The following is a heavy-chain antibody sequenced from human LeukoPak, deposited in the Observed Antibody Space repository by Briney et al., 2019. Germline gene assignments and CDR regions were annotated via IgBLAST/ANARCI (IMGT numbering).Heavy chain of an antibody. CDR1: GFTLSSYE. D-gene: IGHD6-19*01. Sequence: GGSLRLSCTASGFTLSSYEMSWIRQAPGKGLEWVSSIDYSGGDTHYADSVKGRFTISRDNSKNTLYLQLSSLRGDDTAVYYCASNSGWYGVSWGQGTLVTVSS. V-gene: IGHV3-23*01. J-gene: IGHJ4*02. CDR2: IDYSGGDT. CDR3: ASNSGWYGVS.